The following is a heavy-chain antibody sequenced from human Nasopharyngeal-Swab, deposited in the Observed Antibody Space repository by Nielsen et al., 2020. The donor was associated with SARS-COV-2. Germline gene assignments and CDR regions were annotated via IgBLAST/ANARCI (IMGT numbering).Heavy chain of an antibody. V-gene: IGHV3-23*01. J-gene: IGHJ2*01. CDR2: ISGSGGST. CDR1: GFTFSSYA. CDR3: AKDPTTVITHWYFDL. D-gene: IGHD4-17*01. Sequence: GESLKISCAASGFTFSSYAMSWVRQTPGKGLEWVSAISGSGGSTYYADSVKGRFTISRDNSKNTLYLQMNSLRAEDTAVYYCAKDPTTVITHWYFDLLGRGTLFPVSS.